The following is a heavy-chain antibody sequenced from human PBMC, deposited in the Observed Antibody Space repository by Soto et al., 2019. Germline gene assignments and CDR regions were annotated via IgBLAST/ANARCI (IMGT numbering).Heavy chain of an antibody. CDR3: ARYTPPDCSGGSCYRFFDY. CDR2: IYYSGST. CDR1: GGSIRSHY. D-gene: IGHD2-15*01. J-gene: IGHJ4*02. V-gene: IGHV4-59*08. Sequence: GGSIRSHYWSWIRQPPGKGLEWIGYIYYSGSTNYNPSLKSRVTISVDTSKNQFSLKLSSVTAADTAVYYCARYTPPDCSGGSCYRFFDYWGQGTLVTVSS.